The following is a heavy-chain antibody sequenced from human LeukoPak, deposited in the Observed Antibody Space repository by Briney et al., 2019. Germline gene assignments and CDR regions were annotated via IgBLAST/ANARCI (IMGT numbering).Heavy chain of an antibody. CDR3: ASGVVIAAEVHY. D-gene: IGHD2-21*01. CDR1: GYSVTSGYY. CDR2: ISYSGYT. J-gene: IGHJ4*02. Sequence: SETLSLTCAVSGYSVTSGYYWGWIRQPPGKGLEWIESISYSGYTYYNPSLTGRVTISVDTSKNQFSLNLTPVTAADTAVYYCASGVVIAAEVHYWGQGTLVAVSS. V-gene: IGHV4-38-2*01.